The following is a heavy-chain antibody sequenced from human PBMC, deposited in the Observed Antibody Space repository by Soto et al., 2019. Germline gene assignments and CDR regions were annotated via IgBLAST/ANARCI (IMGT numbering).Heavy chain of an antibody. V-gene: IGHV4-59*01. CDR1: GGSISSYY. D-gene: IGHD6-13*01. J-gene: IGHJ3*02. CDR3: AREGGGSSRDAFDI. Sequence: SETLSLTCTVSGGSISSYYWSWIRQPPGKGLEWIGYIYYSGSTNYNPSLKSRVTISVDTSKNQFSLKLSSVTAADTAVYYCAREGGGSSRDAFDIWGQGTMVTVSS. CDR2: IYYSGST.